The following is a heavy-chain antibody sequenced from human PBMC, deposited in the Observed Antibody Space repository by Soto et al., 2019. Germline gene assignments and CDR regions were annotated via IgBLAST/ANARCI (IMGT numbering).Heavy chain of an antibody. Sequence: ASVKVSCKASGYTFTGYYMHWVRQAPGQGLEWMGWINPNSGGTNYAQKFQGRVTMTRDTSISTAYMELSRLRSDDTAVYYCARAYSSSWNYGMDVWGQGTTVTVSS. J-gene: IGHJ6*02. V-gene: IGHV1-2*02. D-gene: IGHD6-13*01. CDR3: ARAYSSSWNYGMDV. CDR1: GYTFTGYY. CDR2: INPNSGGT.